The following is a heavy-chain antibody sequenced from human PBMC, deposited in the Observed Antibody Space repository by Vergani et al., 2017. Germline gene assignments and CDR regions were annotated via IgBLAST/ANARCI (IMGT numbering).Heavy chain of an antibody. CDR2: ISYDGSNK. V-gene: IGHV3-30-3*01. Sequence: QVQLVESGGGVVQPGRSLRLSCAASGFTFSSYAMHWVRQAPGKGLEWVAVISYDGSNKYYADSGQGRFTISRDNSKNSLYLQMNSLRAEDTAVYYCASGLGYSSGWWGSPFDYWGQGTLVTVSS. J-gene: IGHJ4*02. CDR3: ASGLGYSSGWWGSPFDY. CDR1: GFTFSSYA. D-gene: IGHD6-19*01.